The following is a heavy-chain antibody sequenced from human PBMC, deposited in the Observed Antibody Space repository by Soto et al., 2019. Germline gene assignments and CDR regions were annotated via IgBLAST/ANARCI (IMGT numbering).Heavy chain of an antibody. V-gene: IGHV3-30*03. D-gene: IGHD1-26*01. J-gene: IGHJ6*02. Sequence: QVQLVESGGGVVQPGRSLRLSCAASGFTFISYGMHWVRQGPGNGLEWVAFISYDSTKTYYADSVKDRFTISRDNSNSALYVQMNSLTGEDTAVYYCARTRSAWSDFHYYSLDVWGQGTTVTVSS. CDR1: GFTFISYG. CDR3: ARTRSAWSDFHYYSLDV. CDR2: ISYDSTKT.